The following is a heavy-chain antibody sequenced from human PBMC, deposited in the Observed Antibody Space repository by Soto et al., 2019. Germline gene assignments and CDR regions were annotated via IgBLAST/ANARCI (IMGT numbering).Heavy chain of an antibody. CDR2: FRAGGDDGTT. J-gene: IGHJ4*02. CDR1: GFTFSSYS. Sequence: EVHLLESGGGLVQPGGSLRLSCVASGFTFSSYSMSWVRQAPGKGLEWVSGFRAGGDDGTTYYADSVKGRFTISRDNPKHTLFLQMNSLRAEDTAIYYCAKKVNSGSGSQYFDYFGQGTLVTVSS. D-gene: IGHD3-10*01. CDR3: AKKVNSGSGSQYFDY. V-gene: IGHV3-23*01.